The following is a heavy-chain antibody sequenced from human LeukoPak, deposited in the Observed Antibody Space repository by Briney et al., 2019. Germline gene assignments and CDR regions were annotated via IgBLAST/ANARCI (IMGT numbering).Heavy chain of an antibody. V-gene: IGHV4-34*01. Sequence: GSLRLSCAASGFTFSSYAMSWVRQPPGKGLEWIGEINHSGSTHYNPSLKSRVTISVDTSKNQFSLKLSSVTAADTAVYYCARGRDCSSTSCYRVVLVRRYFDYWGQGTLVTVSS. CDR1: GFTFSSYA. CDR2: INHSGST. J-gene: IGHJ4*02. CDR3: ARGRDCSSTSCYRVVLVRRYFDY. D-gene: IGHD2-2*02.